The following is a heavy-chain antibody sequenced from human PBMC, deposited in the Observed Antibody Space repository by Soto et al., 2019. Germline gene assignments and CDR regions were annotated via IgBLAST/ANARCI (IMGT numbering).Heavy chain of an antibody. D-gene: IGHD2-21*02. CDR3: ARDHSSSTDVTHFDS. J-gene: IGHJ4*02. CDR2: FIPIFGTA. CDR1: GGTFSSYA. Sequence: QVHLVQSETEVKKPGSSVRVSCKASGGTFSSYAISWVRQAPGQGLEWMGGFIPIFGTANYAQKFRGRVTMTADESTDTAYMELRSLRSEDTAVYYCARDHSSSTDVTHFDSWGQGTLVTVSS. V-gene: IGHV1-69*01.